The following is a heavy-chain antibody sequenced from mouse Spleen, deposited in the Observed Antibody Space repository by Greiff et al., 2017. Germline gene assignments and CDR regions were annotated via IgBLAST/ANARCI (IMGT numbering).Heavy chain of an antibody. J-gene: IGHJ4*01. CDR2: IWGGGST. CDR3: AKGDGSSYVGAMDY. V-gene: IGHV2-9*01. CDR1: GFSLTSYG. Sequence: VKLVESGPGLVAPSQSLSITCTVSGFSLTSYGVDWVRQPPGKGLEWLGVIWGGGSTNYNSALMSRLSISKDNSKSQVFLKMNSLQTDDTATYYCAKGDGSSYVGAMDYWGQGTSVTVSS. D-gene: IGHD1-1*01.